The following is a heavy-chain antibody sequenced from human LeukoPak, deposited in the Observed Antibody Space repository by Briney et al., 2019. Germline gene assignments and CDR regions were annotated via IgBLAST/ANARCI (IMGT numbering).Heavy chain of an antibody. CDR3: ARGMIQPHRQTMGGGYYYYYYMDV. CDR1: GGTFSSYA. CDR2: IIPIFGTA. J-gene: IGHJ6*03. V-gene: IGHV1-69*05. Sequence: SVKVSCKASGGTFSSYAISWVRQAPGQGLEWMGGIIPIFGTANYAQKFQGRVTITTDESTSTAYMELSSLRSEDTAVYYCARGMIQPHRQTMGGGYYYYYYMDVWGKGTTVTVSS. D-gene: IGHD5-18*01.